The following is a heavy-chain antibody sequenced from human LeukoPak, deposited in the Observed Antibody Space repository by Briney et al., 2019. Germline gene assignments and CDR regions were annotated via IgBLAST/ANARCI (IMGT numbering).Heavy chain of an antibody. J-gene: IGHJ4*02. CDR3: ARGYYYDSSGFPDY. D-gene: IGHD3-22*01. Sequence: KDGESLKTSCKGSGYSFTSYWIGWVRQMPGKGLEWMGIIYPGDSDTRYSPSFQGQVTISADKSTSTAYLQWSSLKASDTAMYYCARGYYYDSSGFPDYWGQGTLVTVSS. CDR1: GYSFTSYW. V-gene: IGHV5-51*01. CDR2: IYPGDSDT.